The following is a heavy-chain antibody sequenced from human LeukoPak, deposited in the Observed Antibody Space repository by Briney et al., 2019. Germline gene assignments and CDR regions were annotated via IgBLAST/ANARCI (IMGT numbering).Heavy chain of an antibody. D-gene: IGHD2-2*01. Sequence: SETLSLTCTVSGGSISSGSYFWRWIRQPPGKGLEYIGQIHSSGSANYNPSLKSRVAMSLDASKNQFSLTVSSVTAADTAVYYCATLTHIVVVPTSLHGAFDIWGQGTMVTVSS. V-gene: IGHV4-61*01. J-gene: IGHJ3*02. CDR2: IHSSGSA. CDR3: ATLTHIVVVPTSLHGAFDI. CDR1: GGSISSGSYF.